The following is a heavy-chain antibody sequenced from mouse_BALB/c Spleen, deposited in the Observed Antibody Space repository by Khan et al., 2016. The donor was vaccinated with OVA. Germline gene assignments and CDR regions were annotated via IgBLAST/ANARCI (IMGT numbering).Heavy chain of an antibody. J-gene: IGHJ2*01. CDR3: ARDEYGNFLYFDY. V-gene: IGHV1-54*01. Sequence: QVQLQQSGGEVIRPGTPVKVSCKASGYAFTHYLIEWVKQRPGQGLEWIGVINPGSGSTNYNEKFKGKAILTADKSSITAYMQLSSLTSDDSAVYFCARDEYGNFLYFDYWGQGTTLTVSS. D-gene: IGHD2-10*02. CDR1: GYAFTHYL. CDR2: INPGSGST.